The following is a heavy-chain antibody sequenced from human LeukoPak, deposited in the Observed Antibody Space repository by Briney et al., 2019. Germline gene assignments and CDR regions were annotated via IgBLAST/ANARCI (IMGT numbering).Heavy chain of an antibody. Sequence: GGTLRLSCAAFGFTFSSYGMSWVRQAPGKGLEWVSAISGSGGSTYYADSVKGRFTISRDNSKNTLYLQMNSLRAEDTAVYYCAKGRSFWDAFDIWGQGTMVTVSS. CDR1: GFTFSSYG. CDR2: ISGSGGST. D-gene: IGHD3-16*02. J-gene: IGHJ3*02. CDR3: AKGRSFWDAFDI. V-gene: IGHV3-23*01.